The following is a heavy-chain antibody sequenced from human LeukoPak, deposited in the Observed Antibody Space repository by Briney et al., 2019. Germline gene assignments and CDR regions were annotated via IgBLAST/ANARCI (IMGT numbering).Heavy chain of an antibody. Sequence: SETLSLTCIVSGGSVSSYYWSWIRQPPGKGLEWIGYIYATGSTNYNPSPKSRVTISVDTSKNQFSLNLRSVTAADTAVYYCARHGSVRSPLGPWGQGTLVTVSS. CDR1: GGSVSSYY. CDR3: ARHGSVRSPLGP. V-gene: IGHV4-4*09. D-gene: IGHD3-10*01. J-gene: IGHJ5*02. CDR2: IYATGST.